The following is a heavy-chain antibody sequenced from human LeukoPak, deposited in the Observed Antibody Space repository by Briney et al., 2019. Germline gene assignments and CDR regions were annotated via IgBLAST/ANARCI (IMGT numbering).Heavy chain of an antibody. CDR1: GFNVIGFY. J-gene: IGHJ3*02. CDR2: IYAGDNI. Sequence: GGSLRLSCAASGFNVIGFYMSWVRQAPGKGLEWVSLIYAGDNIYYTDSVKGRFTISRDYSKNTLFLQMNSLRAEDSAVYYRARAGTYYNVNGFDIWGQGTMVTVSS. D-gene: IGHD3-10*01. CDR3: ARAGTYYNVNGFDI. V-gene: IGHV3-53*01.